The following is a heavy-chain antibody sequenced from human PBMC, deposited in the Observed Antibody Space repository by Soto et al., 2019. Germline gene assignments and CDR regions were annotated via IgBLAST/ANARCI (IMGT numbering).Heavy chain of an antibody. CDR1: GYTLSSYA. CDR2: INAGYGNT. J-gene: IGHJ6*02. CDR3: ARDSLTTDYYYYYGMDV. V-gene: IGHV1-3*01. Sequence: GASVKVSGTASGYTLSSYAMHWVRQAPGQRLEWMGWINAGYGNTKSSQKFQDRVTISRDTSASTAYMELTSLRSEDTAVYYCARDSLTTDYYYYYGMDVWGQGTTVTVSS.